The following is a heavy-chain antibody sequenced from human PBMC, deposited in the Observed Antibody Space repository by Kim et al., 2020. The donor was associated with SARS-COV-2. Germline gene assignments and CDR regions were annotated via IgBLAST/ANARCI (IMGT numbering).Heavy chain of an antibody. J-gene: IGHJ5*02. V-gene: IGHV4-39*07. Sequence: YNPAIQRRVTLSVDPSKNQFSLKLSSVTAADTAVYYCARTNYDSSNWFDPWGQGTLVTVSS. D-gene: IGHD3-22*01. CDR3: ARTNYDSSNWFDP.